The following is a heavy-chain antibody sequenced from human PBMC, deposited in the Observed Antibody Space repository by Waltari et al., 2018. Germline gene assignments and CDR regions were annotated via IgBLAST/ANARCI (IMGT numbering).Heavy chain of an antibody. CDR2: IIPILGIA. D-gene: IGHD2-8*02. J-gene: IGHJ5*02. V-gene: IGHV1-69*10. Sequence: QVQLVQSGAEVKKPGSSVKVSCKASGGTFSSYAISWVRQAPGQGLEWMGGIIPILGIANYAQKFQGRVTITADKSTSTAYMELSSLRSEDTAVYYCARDLMSTGGVLINWFDPWGQGTLVTVSS. CDR3: ARDLMSTGGVLINWFDP. CDR1: GGTFSSYA.